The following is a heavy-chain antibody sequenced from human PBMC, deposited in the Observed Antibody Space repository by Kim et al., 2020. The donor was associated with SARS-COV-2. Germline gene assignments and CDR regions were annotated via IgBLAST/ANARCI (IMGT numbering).Heavy chain of an antibody. CDR1: GFTFSSYE. V-gene: IGHV3-48*03. D-gene: IGHD2-21*02. CDR3: AGEERAYCGGDCENWFDP. J-gene: IGHJ5*02. Sequence: GGSLRLSCAASGFTFSSYEMNWVRQAPGKGLEWVSYISSSGSTIYYADSVKGRFTISRDNAKNSLYLQMNSLRAEDTAVYYCAGEERAYCGGDCENWFDPWGQGTLVTVSS. CDR2: ISSSGSTI.